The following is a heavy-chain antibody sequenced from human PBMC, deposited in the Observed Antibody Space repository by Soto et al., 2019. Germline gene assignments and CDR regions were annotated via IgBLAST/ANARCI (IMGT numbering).Heavy chain of an antibody. V-gene: IGHV3-33*01. CDR2: IWYDGSNK. CDR3: ARGGLDSSSDEAPPGY. CDR1: GFTFSSYG. Sequence: PGGALRLSCAASGFTFSSYGMHWVRQAPGKGLEWVAVIWYDGSNKYYADSVKGRFTISRDNSKNTLYLQMNSLRAEDTAVYYCARGGLDSSSDEAPPGYWGQGTLVTVSS. J-gene: IGHJ4*02. D-gene: IGHD6-6*01.